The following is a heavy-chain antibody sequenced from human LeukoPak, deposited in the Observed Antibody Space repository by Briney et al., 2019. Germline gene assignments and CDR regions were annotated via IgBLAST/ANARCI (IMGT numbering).Heavy chain of an antibody. CDR3: ARVRNVGSGWFERPVFDY. CDR1: GGSMSSYY. V-gene: IGHV4-59*01. CDR2: IFYSGST. J-gene: IGHJ4*02. D-gene: IGHD6-19*01. Sequence: SETLSLTCTVSGGSMSSYYWGWIRQPPGKGLEWIGYIFYSGSTNYNPSLKSRVTISVDTSKNQFSLKMSSVTAADTAVYYCARVRNVGSGWFERPVFDYWGQGTLVTVSS.